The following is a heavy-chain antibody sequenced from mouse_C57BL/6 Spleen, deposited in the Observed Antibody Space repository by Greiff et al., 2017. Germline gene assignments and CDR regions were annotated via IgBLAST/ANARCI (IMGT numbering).Heavy chain of an antibody. J-gene: IGHJ4*01. CDR3: ARGAYYSNPYYAMDY. CDR2: IDPSDSYT. D-gene: IGHD2-5*01. CDR1: GYTFTSYW. V-gene: IGHV1-50*01. Sequence: QVQLQQPGAELVKPGASVKLSCKASGYTFTSYWMQWVKQRPGQGLEWIGEIDPSDSYTNYNQKFKGKATLTVEPSSSTAYMQLSSLTSEDSAVYYCARGAYYSNPYYAMDYWGQGTSVTVSS.